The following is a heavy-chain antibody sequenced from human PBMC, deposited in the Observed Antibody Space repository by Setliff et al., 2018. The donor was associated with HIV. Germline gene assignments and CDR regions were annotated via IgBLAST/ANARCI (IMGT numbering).Heavy chain of an antibody. CDR1: GDSISTDY. D-gene: IGHD6-19*01. CDR2: IYNSAST. Sequence: SETLSLTCTVSGDSISTDYWSWIRQPPGKGLEWIGYIYNSASTSYNPSLKSRVTISVDTSKNQFSLKLRSVTAADTAVYYCEVAGQWGQGTLVTVSS. CDR3: EVAGQ. J-gene: IGHJ4*02. V-gene: IGHV4-4*09.